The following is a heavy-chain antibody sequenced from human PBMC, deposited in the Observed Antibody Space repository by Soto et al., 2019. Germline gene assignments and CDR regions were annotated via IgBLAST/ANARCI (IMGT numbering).Heavy chain of an antibody. CDR2: ISGSGGST. V-gene: IGHV3-23*01. J-gene: IGHJ3*02. D-gene: IGHD3-10*01. Sequence: WGSLRLGCAASGFTVSIYAMSWVRKTPEKGLEWVSAISGSGGSTYYADSVKGRFTISRDNSKNTLYLQMNSLRAEDTSVAYGAKRAAGEALDIRVNGTTVPVTS. CDR3: AKRAAGEALDI. CDR1: GFTVSIYA.